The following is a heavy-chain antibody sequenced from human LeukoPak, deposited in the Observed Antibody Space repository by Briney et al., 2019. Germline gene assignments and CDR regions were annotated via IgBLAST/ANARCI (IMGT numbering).Heavy chain of an antibody. CDR3: AHIPNYVWGSYRFDWFDP. V-gene: IGHV2-5*01. CDR1: GFSLSTSEVG. CDR2: IYWNGDK. D-gene: IGHD3-16*02. J-gene: IGHJ5*02. Sequence: SGPTLVKPTQTLTLTCTFSGFSLSTSEVGVGWIRRPPGKALEWLALIYWNGDKRYSPSLKSRLTITKDTSKKPVVLRMTNMDPVDTATYYCAHIPNYVWGSYRFDWFDPWGQGTLVTVSS.